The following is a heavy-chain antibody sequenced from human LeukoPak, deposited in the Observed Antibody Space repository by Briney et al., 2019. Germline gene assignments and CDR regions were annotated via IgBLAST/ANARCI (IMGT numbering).Heavy chain of an antibody. CDR2: INSDGSST. J-gene: IGHJ6*04. D-gene: IGHD3-9*01. V-gene: IGHV3-74*01. CDR1: GFTFSSYW. CDR3: PRGNYDTLTGSGNYYYGMDV. Sequence: GGSLRLSCAASGFTFSSYWMHWVRQAPGKGLVWVSRINSDGSSTSYADSVKGRFTISRDNAKNTLYLQMNSLRAEDTAVYYCPRGNYDTLTGSGNYYYGMDVWGKGTTVTVSS.